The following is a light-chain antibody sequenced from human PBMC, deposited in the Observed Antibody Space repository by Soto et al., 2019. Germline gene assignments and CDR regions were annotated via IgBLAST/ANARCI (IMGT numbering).Light chain of an antibody. CDR1: QSISSNY. J-gene: IGKJ3*01. Sequence: EIVLMQSPGTLSLSPGERATLSCRASQSISSNYLAWYQQKPGQSPRLLIYGATFRASGIPDRFSGSGSGTDFPLTISRLESEDFAVYYCQQYGRSLPEFTFGPGTKVDIK. CDR3: QQYGRSLPEFT. CDR2: GAT. V-gene: IGKV3-20*01.